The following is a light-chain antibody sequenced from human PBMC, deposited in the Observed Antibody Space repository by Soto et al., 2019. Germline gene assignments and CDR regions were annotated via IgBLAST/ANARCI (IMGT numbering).Light chain of an antibody. J-gene: IGKJ1*01. CDR2: RAS. V-gene: IGKV1-5*03. CDR1: QSISSW. CDR3: QQYDRASWT. Sequence: DIQMTQSPSTLSASVGDRDIITCRASQSISSWLAWYQQKPGKAPNLLIYRASTLKSGVPSRFSGSGSGTEFTLTISSLQPDDFATYYCQQYDRASWTFGPGTKVEIK.